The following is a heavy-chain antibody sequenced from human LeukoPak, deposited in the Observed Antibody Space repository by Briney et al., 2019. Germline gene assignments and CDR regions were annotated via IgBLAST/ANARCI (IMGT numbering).Heavy chain of an antibody. CDR2: IWYDGSNK. J-gene: IGHJ4*02. D-gene: IGHD3-3*01. V-gene: IGHV3-33*08. Sequence: LPGGSLRLSCAASGFTFSSYAMSWVRQAPGKGLEWVAVIWYDGSNKYYADSVKGRFTISRDNSKNTLYLQMNSLRAEDTAVYYCARDYDFWSGHPPFDYWGQGTLVTVSS. CDR1: GFTFSSYA. CDR3: ARDYDFWSGHPPFDY.